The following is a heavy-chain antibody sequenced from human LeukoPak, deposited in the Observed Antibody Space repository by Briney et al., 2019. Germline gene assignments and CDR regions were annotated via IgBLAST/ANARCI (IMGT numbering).Heavy chain of an antibody. V-gene: IGHV3-64*01. J-gene: IGHJ4*02. CDR2: ISSNGGST. D-gene: IGHD3-16*01. CDR1: GFTVSSYA. Sequence: GGSLRLSCAASGFTVSSYAMHWVRQAPGKGLEYVSAISSNGGSTYYANSVKGRFTISRDNSKNTLYLQMGSLRAEDMAVYYCARDGDYETLDYWGQGTLVTVSS. CDR3: ARDGDYETLDY.